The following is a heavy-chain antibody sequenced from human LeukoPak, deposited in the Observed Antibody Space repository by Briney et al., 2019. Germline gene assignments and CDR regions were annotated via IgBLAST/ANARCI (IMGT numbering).Heavy chain of an antibody. J-gene: IGHJ4*02. V-gene: IGHV3-53*01. Sequence: GGSLRLSCAPPLVSLSITYISWVRQAPGEGLEWVSIIYSGDTTYYADSVKGRFTISRDNSKNTLYLQRTSLRAEDTAVYHCARVVRFWDPFDYWGQGTLVTVSS. D-gene: IGHD3-3*01. CDR3: ARVVRFWDPFDY. CDR1: LVSLSITY. CDR2: IYSGDTT.